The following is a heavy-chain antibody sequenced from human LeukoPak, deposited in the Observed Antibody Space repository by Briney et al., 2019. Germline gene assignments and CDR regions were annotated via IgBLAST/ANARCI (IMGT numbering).Heavy chain of an antibody. CDR3: AKDFVRITFGGADY. D-gene: IGHD3-16*01. Sequence: GGSLRLSCAASGLIFSDYGMHWVRQAPGKGLEWLTFIRHDGSNKYYADSVKGRFTISRDNSENTLYLQVDSLKTEDTAVYYCAKDFVRITFGGADYWGQGALVTVSS. CDR2: IRHDGSNK. CDR1: GLIFSDYG. J-gene: IGHJ4*02. V-gene: IGHV3-30*02.